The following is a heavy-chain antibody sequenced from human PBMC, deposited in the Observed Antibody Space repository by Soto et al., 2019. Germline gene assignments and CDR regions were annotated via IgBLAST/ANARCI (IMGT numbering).Heavy chain of an antibody. Sequence: QVQLVESGGGLVKPGGSLRLSCAASGFTFSDYYMSWIRQAPGKGLEWVSYISSSSSYTNYADSVKGRFTISRDNAKNSLYLQMNSLRAEDTXXXXXXXXXXXXXXVXHWGQGTLVTVSS. CDR2: ISSSSSYT. CDR1: GFTFSDYY. V-gene: IGHV3-11*05. J-gene: IGHJ1*01. CDR3: XXXXXXXXXVXH.